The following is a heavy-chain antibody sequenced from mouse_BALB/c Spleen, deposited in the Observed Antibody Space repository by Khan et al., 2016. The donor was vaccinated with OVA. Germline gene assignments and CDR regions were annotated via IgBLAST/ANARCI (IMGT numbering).Heavy chain of an antibody. V-gene: IGHV5-6*01. Sequence: EVELVESGGALVKPGGSLKLSCAAAGFTFSSFGMSWVRQTPDKRLEWVATISSGGSYPYYPDSVKGRFTISRDNAKNTLYLQMSSLRSEDTAMYYCARQHGHAPMYYWGQGTSVTASS. CDR2: ISSGGSYP. D-gene: IGHD2-2*01. CDR1: GFTFSSFG. CDR3: ARQHGHAPMYY. J-gene: IGHJ4*01.